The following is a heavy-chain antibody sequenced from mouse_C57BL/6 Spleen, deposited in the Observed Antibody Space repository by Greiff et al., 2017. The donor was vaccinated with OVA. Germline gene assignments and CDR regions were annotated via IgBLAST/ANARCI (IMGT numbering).Heavy chain of an antibody. CDR3: ARGYYYGSSAYAMDY. V-gene: IGHV1-82*01. D-gene: IGHD1-1*01. CDR1: GYAFSSSW. J-gene: IGHJ4*01. CDR2: IYPGDGDT. Sequence: QVQLKESGPELVKPGASVKISCKASGYAFSSSWMNWVKQRPGKGLEWIGRIYPGDGDTNYNGKFKGKATLTADKSSSTAYMQLSSLTSEDSAVYFCARGYYYGSSAYAMDYWGQGTSVTVSS.